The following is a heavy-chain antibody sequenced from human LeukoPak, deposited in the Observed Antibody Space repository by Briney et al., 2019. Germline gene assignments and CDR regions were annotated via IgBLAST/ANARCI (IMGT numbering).Heavy chain of an antibody. CDR2: INPSGGST. CDR3: AVYCDRIC. D-gene: IGHD3-22*01. CDR1: GYTFTSYY. Sequence: GASVTVSCKSSGYTFTSYYKHWVRQDPGQGLEWMGIINPSGGSTSYAQKFQGRVTMTRDTSTSTVYMELSSLRSEDTAVYYCAVYCDRICWGQGTLVTVSS. J-gene: IGHJ4*02. V-gene: IGHV1-46*01.